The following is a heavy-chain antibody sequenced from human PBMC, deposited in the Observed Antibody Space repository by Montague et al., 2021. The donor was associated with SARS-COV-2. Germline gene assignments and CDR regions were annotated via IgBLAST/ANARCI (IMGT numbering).Heavy chain of an antibody. Sequence: SLRLSCAASGFTFSNFFINWVRQAPGKGLEWVSSITISGDYIWYADSLKGRFTVSRDNAKNSVYLQMSSLRAEDTAVYYCARELGRTGAFDIWGQGTAVTVSS. CDR3: ARELGRTGAFDI. CDR1: GFTFSNFF. CDR2: ITISGDYI. V-gene: IGHV3-21*01. J-gene: IGHJ3*02. D-gene: IGHD2-8*02.